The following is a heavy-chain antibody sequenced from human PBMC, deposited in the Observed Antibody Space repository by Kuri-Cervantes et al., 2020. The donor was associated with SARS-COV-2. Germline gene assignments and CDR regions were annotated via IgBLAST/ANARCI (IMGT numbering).Heavy chain of an antibody. CDR1: GGSISSSSYY. CDR2: IYYSGST. CDR3: ARRGGGYDLGDAFDI. D-gene: IGHD5-12*01. V-gene: IGHV4-39*01. Sequence: ESLKISCTVSGGSISSSSYYWGWIRQPPGKGLEWIGSIYYSGSTYYNPSLKSRVTISVDTSKNQFSLKLSSVTAADTAVYYCARRGGGYDLGDAFDIWGQGTMVTVSS. J-gene: IGHJ3*02.